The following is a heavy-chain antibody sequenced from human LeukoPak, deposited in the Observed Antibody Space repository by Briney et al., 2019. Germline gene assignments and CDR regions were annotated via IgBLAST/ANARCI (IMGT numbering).Heavy chain of an antibody. J-gene: IGHJ6*02. CDR2: IKQDGSEK. V-gene: IGHV3-7*03. CDR1: GVTFSSYW. D-gene: IGHD2-2*01. Sequence: GGSLRLSCAASGVTFSSYWMSWVRQAPGKGLEWVANIKQDGSEKYYVDSVKGRFTISRDNAKNSLYLQMNSLRAEDTAVYYCARDRPRYCSSTSCYDYYYYGMDVWGQGTTVTVSS. CDR3: ARDRPRYCSSTSCYDYYYYGMDV.